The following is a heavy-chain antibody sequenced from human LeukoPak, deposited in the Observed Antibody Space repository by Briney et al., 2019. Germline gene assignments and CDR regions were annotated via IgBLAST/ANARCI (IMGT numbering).Heavy chain of an antibody. Sequence: SETLSLTCTVSGGSISSSSYYWGWIRQPPGKGLEWIGSIYYSGSTYYNPSLKSRVTISVDTSKNQFSLQLNSVTPEDTAVYYCARGPQLVGYYYIDVWGTGTTVTVSS. D-gene: IGHD6-13*01. CDR1: GGSISSSSYY. CDR3: ARGPQLVGYYYIDV. V-gene: IGHV4-39*07. CDR2: IYYSGST. J-gene: IGHJ6*03.